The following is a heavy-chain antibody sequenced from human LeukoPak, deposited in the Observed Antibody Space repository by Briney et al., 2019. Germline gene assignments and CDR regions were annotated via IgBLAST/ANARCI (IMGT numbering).Heavy chain of an antibody. CDR1: GFTFSNYI. CDR3: ARAVAAAGSYYFDY. Sequence: GGSLRLSCAASGFTFSNYIMNWVRQAPGKGLEWVSYISSSSSTIYYADSVKGRFTISRDNAKNSLYLQMNSLRAEDTAVYYCARAVAAAGSYYFDYWGQGTLVTVSS. V-gene: IGHV3-48*04. D-gene: IGHD6-13*01. CDR2: ISSSSSTI. J-gene: IGHJ4*02.